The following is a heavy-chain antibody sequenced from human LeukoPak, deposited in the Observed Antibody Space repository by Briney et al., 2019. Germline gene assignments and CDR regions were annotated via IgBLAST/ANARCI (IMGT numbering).Heavy chain of an antibody. D-gene: IGHD6-6*01. CDR3: ARRLTRARLGVSYFDY. V-gene: IGHV4-4*07. Sequence: KPSETLSLTCTVSGGSISSYYWSWIRQPAGKGLEWIGRIYTSGSTNYNPSLKSRVTISVDTSKNQFSLKLSSVTAADTAVYYCARRLTRARLGVSYFDYWGQGTLVTVSS. J-gene: IGHJ4*02. CDR2: IYTSGST. CDR1: GGSISSYY.